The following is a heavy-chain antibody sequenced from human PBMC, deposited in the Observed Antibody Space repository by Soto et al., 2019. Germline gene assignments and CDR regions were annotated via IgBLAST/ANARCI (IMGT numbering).Heavy chain of an antibody. CDR2: INHSGST. V-gene: IGHV4-34*01. CDR3: ARGRLLWFGESRGPFDY. Sequence: QVQLQQWGAGLLKPSETLSLTCAVYGGSFSGYYWSWIRQPPGKGLEWIGEINHSGSTNYNPSLKSRVTISVDTSKNQFSLKLSSVTAADTAVYYCARGRLLWFGESRGPFDYWGQGTLVTVSS. J-gene: IGHJ4*02. D-gene: IGHD3-10*01. CDR1: GGSFSGYY.